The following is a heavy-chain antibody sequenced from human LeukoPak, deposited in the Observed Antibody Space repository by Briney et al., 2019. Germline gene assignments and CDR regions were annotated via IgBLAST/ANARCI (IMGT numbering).Heavy chain of an antibody. V-gene: IGHV3-48*03. CDR1: GFTFSSYE. J-gene: IGHJ5*02. CDR2: ISSSGSTI. CDR3: ARDLGQYYDTSDNWFDP. Sequence: GGSLRLSCAASGFTFSSYEMNWVRQAPGKGLEGVSYISSSGSTIYYADSVKGRLTISRDNAKNSLYLQMNSLRAEDTAVYYCARDLGQYYDTSDNWFDPWGQGTLVTVSS. D-gene: IGHD3-22*01.